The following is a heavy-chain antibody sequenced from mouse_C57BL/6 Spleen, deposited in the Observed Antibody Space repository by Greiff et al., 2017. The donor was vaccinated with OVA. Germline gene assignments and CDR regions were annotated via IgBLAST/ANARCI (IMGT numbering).Heavy chain of an antibody. D-gene: IGHD4-1*01. CDR2: SRNKANDYTT. V-gene: IGHV7-1*01. CDR1: GFTFSDFY. J-gene: IGHJ4*01. Sequence: DVKLVESGGGLVQSGRSLRLSCATSGFTFSDFYMEWVRQAPGKGLEWIAASRNKANDYTTEYSASVKGRFIVSRDTSQSILYLQMNALRAEDTAIYYCARDGPLGYAMDYWGQGTSVTVSS. CDR3: ARDGPLGYAMDY.